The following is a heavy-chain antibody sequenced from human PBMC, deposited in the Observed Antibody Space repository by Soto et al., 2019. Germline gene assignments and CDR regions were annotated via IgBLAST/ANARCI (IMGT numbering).Heavy chain of an antibody. Sequence: PSETLSLTCTVSGGSISSGDYYWSWIRQPPGKGLEWIGYIYYSGSTYYNPSLKSRVTISVDTSKNQFSLKLSSVTAADTAVYYGARELPVGSRLDPWGKGTLVTVPS. J-gene: IGHJ5*02. CDR1: GGSISSGDYY. D-gene: IGHD5-12*01. CDR3: ARELPVGSRLDP. CDR2: IYYSGST. V-gene: IGHV4-30-4*01.